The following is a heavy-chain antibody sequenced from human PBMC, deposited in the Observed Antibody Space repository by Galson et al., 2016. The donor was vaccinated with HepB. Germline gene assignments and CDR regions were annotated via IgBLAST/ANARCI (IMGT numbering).Heavy chain of an antibody. CDR1: GGSISSSNYF. J-gene: IGHJ6*02. D-gene: IGHD2-2*01. Sequence: SETLSLTCTVSGGSISSSNYFWGWIRQPPGKGLEWIGYFYNSGSTSYNPSLQSRVTISVDTSKNRISLKLRSVTAADTAVYRCARLYCSSTSWCGYCGIDVWGQGTTVTVSS. CDR2: FYNSGST. CDR3: ARLYCSSTSWCGYCGIDV. V-gene: IGHV4-39*01.